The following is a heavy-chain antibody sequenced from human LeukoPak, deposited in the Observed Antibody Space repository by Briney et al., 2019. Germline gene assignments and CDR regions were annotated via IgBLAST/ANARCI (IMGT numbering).Heavy chain of an antibody. CDR2: ISGSGGST. Sequence: GGSLRLSCAASGFTFSSYAMSWVRQAPGKGLEWVSAISGSGGSTYYADFVKGRFTISRDNSKNTLYLQMNSLRAEDTAVYYCAKLPSPIVVVINRYWGQGTLVTVSS. V-gene: IGHV3-23*01. CDR1: GFTFSSYA. CDR3: AKLPSPIVVVINRY. D-gene: IGHD3-22*01. J-gene: IGHJ4*02.